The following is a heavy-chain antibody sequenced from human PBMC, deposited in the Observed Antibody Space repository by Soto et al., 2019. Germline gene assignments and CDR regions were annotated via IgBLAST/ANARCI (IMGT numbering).Heavy chain of an antibody. Sequence: LSLTCTVSGGSISSGGYYWSWIRQHPGKGLEWIGYIYYSGSTYYNPSLKSRVTISVDTSKNQFSLKLSSVTAADTAVYYCARGGTGYCSGGSCYHFDYWGQGTLVTVSS. CDR1: GGSISSGGYY. J-gene: IGHJ4*02. CDR3: ARGGTGYCSGGSCYHFDY. CDR2: IYYSGST. V-gene: IGHV4-31*03. D-gene: IGHD2-15*01.